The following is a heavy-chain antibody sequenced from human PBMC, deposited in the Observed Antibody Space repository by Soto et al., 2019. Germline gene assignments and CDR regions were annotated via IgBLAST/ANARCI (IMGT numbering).Heavy chain of an antibody. D-gene: IGHD3-10*02. CDR1: GLSLSTSGEA. CDR3: AHYVSTSPAGWFDP. V-gene: IGHV2-5*02. CDR2: IYWDDDK. J-gene: IGHJ5*02. Sequence: QITLKESGPTLVKPTQTLTLTCTFSGLSLSTSGEAVGWIRQPPGKALEWLALIYWDDDKRYNPTQKTRLTITKDTSKNQVVLTLTNMDPVATATYYCAHYVSTSPAGWFDPWGQGILVTVSS.